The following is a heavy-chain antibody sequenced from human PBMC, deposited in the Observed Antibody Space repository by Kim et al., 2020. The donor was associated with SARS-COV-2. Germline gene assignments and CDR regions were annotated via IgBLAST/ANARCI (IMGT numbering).Heavy chain of an antibody. J-gene: IGHJ6*01. CDR2: IDSGASGT. CDR3: ARTNTMIRGVDFYYYGL. Sequence: GGSLRHSCAASTVTFSNYAMSWVRQAPGKGLEWVSVIDSGASGTYYADSVKGRFTISRDNSKKTLYLQMNSLRAEDTAVYYCARTNTMIRGVDFYYYGL. V-gene: IGHV3-23*03. CDR1: TVTFSNYA. D-gene: IGHD3-10*01.